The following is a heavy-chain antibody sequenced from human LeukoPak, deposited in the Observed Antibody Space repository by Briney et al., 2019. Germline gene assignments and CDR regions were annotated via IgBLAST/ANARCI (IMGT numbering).Heavy chain of an antibody. D-gene: IGHD6-19*01. CDR1: GGSISSYY. J-gene: IGHJ4*02. CDR3: XXXXXDSSGWYKFDY. CDR2: IYYSGST. Sequence: SETLSLTCTVSGGSISSYYWSWIRQPPGKGLEWIGYIYYSGSTNYNPSLKSRVTISVDTSKNQFSLKLSSVTAADTAVYYCXXXXXDSSGWYKFDYWGQGTLVTVSS. V-gene: IGHV4-59*01.